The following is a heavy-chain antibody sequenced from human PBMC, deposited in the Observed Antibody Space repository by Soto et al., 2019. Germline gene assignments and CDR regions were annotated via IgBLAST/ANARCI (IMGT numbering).Heavy chain of an antibody. D-gene: IGHD5-12*01. V-gene: IGHV4-59*13. J-gene: IGHJ4*02. CDR1: GLSITNNY. CDR2: IYYTGST. Sequence: ASETLSLTCTVSGLSITNNYWSWIRQPPGKGLEWIGYIYYTGSTNYNPSLKSRVTMSVDTSKNQFSLILASLTAADTAMYYCARATWYSEYWGQAPLVTVS. CDR3: ARATWYSEY.